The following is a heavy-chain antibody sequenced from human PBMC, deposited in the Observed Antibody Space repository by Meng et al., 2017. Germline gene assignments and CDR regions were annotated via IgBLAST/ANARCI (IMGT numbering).Heavy chain of an antibody. CDR3: ARDQFYGSGSYSPFDY. J-gene: IGHJ4*02. V-gene: IGHV1-69*08. CDR2: IIPILGIA. D-gene: IGHD3-10*01. Sequence: VQRVKFGVEVKKPGAPWKVSCKASGGTFSSYTISCVRQAPGQGLEWMGRIIPILGIANYAQKFQGRVTITADKSTSTAYMELSSLRSEDTAVYYCARDQFYGSGSYSPFDYWGQGTLVTGSS. CDR1: GGTFSSYT.